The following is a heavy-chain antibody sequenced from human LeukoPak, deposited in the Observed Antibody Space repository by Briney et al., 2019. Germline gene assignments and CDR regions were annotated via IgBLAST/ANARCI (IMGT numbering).Heavy chain of an antibody. J-gene: IGHJ4*02. Sequence: ASVKVSCKASGYTFTSYGISWVRQAPGQGLEWMGWISAYNGNTNYAQKLQGRVTMTTDTSASTAYMELSSLRSEDTAVYYCARDWGQLVLNSVFDYWGQGTLVTVSS. CDR2: ISAYNGNT. CDR3: ARDWGQLVLNSVFDY. D-gene: IGHD6-13*01. V-gene: IGHV1-18*01. CDR1: GYTFTSYG.